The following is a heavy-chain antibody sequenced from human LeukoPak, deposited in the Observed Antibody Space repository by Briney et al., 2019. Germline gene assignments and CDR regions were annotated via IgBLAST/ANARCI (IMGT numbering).Heavy chain of an antibody. D-gene: IGHD3-10*01. CDR2: VYSSGTS. CDR1: GGSISGYY. J-gene: IGHJ5*02. Sequence: KPSETLTLTCGASGGSISGYYWSWIRHPPGKALECIAYVYSSGTSHSNPSLMSRVTISVAASNDQFSLKLSSVSAAHTAVYYCARQDYHSGSWNWFDPWGQGTLVTVSS. CDR3: ARQDYHSGSWNWFDP. V-gene: IGHV4-59*08.